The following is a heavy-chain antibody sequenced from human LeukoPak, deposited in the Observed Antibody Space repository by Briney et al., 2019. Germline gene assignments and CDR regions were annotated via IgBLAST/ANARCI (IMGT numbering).Heavy chain of an antibody. J-gene: IGHJ4*02. Sequence: GGSLRLSCAASGFTFSSYAMSWVRRAPGKGQEWVSAISGSGGSTYYAGSVKGRFTISRDNSKNTLYLQMNSLRAEDTAVYYCAKDQCTNGVCHTFDYWGQGTLVTVSS. V-gene: IGHV3-23*01. CDR3: AKDQCTNGVCHTFDY. CDR2: ISGSGGST. D-gene: IGHD2-8*01. CDR1: GFTFSSYA.